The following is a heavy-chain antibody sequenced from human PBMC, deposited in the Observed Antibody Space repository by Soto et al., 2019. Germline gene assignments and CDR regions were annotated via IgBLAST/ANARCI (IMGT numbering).Heavy chain of an antibody. V-gene: IGHV4-59*01. CDR3: ARGRGYRRYYFDY. J-gene: IGHJ4*02. CDR2: IYYSGST. Sequence: SETLALTWAVSGGSMSRYDGSGSRQPPGKGLEWIGYIYYSGSTNYNPSLKSRVTISVDTSKNQFSLKLSSVTAADTAVYYCARGRGYRRYYFDYWGQGTLVTVPS. D-gene: IGHD5-18*01. CDR1: GGSMSRYD.